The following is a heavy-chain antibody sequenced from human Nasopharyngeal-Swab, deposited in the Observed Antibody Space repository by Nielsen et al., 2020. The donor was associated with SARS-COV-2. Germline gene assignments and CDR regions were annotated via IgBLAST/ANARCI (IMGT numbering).Heavy chain of an antibody. CDR3: ARGQDVLVVGGISWFDP. CDR2: IYHSGST. D-gene: IGHD2-8*02. J-gene: IGHJ5*02. Sequence: WIRQPPGKGLEWIGSIYHSGSTYYNPSLKSRVTMSVDKSKKQFSLKLNSVTAADTAVYYCARGQDVLVVGGISWFDPWGQGTLVTVSS. V-gene: IGHV4-39*07.